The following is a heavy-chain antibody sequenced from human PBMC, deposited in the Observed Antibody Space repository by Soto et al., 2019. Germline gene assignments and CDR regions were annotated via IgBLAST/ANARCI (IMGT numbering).Heavy chain of an antibody. Sequence: SVKVSCKASGGTFSSYAISWVRQAPGQGLEWMGGIIPIFGTANYAQKFQGRVTITADESTSTAYMELSSLRSEDTAVYYCARGRRNCSGGSCYSYSDYYYGMDVWGQGATVTVSS. V-gene: IGHV1-69*13. D-gene: IGHD2-15*01. J-gene: IGHJ6*02. CDR3: ARGRRNCSGGSCYSYSDYYYGMDV. CDR1: GGTFSSYA. CDR2: IIPIFGTA.